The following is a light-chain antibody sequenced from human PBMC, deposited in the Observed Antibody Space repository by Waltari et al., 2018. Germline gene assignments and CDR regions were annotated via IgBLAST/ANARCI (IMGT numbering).Light chain of an antibody. CDR3: QHYVRLPAT. V-gene: IGKV3-20*01. J-gene: IGKJ1*01. CDR2: SAS. Sequence: DIALTQSPRTLSPSVGEGATLSCRASQSISSYLAWYQQKPGQAPRLLMYSASRRATGIPDRFSGSGSGTDFSLTISRLEPEDSAVYYCQHYVRLPATFGQGTKVEVK. CDR1: QSISSY.